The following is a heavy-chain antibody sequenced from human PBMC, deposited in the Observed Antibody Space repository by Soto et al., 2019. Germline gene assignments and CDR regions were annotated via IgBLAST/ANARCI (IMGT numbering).Heavy chain of an antibody. CDR2: FDPEDGET. J-gene: IGHJ5*02. V-gene: IGHV1-24*01. CDR1: GYTLTELS. D-gene: IGHD3-16*02. CDR3: ARDLVITFGGVIDPNWFDP. Sequence: ASVKVSCKVSGYTLTELSMHWVRQAPGKGLEWMGGFDPEDGETIYAQKFQGRVTMTTDTSTSTAYMELRSLRSDDTAVYYCARDLVITFGGVIDPNWFDPWGQGTLVTVSS.